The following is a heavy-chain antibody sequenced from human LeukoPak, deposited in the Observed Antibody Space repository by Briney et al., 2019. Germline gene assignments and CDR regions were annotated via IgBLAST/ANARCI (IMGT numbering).Heavy chain of an antibody. V-gene: IGHV1-69*04. D-gene: IGHD3-9*01. CDR2: IIPILGIA. J-gene: IGHJ6*02. CDR1: GGTFSSYA. CDR3: ASNQRYYDILTGSPYYYGMDV. Sequence: GASVKVSCKASGGTFSSYAISWVRQAPGQGLEWMGRIIPILGIANYAQKFQGRVTITADKSTSTAYMELSSLRSEDTAVYYCASNQRYYDILTGSPYYYGMDVWGQGTTVTVSS.